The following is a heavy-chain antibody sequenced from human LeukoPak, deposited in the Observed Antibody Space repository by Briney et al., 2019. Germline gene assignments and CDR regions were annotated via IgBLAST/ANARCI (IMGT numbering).Heavy chain of an antibody. CDR3: ARDSSGRAWFDP. Sequence: SETLSLTCTVSGGSISSYYWSWLRQPPGKGLEWIGYIYYSGSTNYNPSLKSRVTISVDTSKNQVSLKLSSVTAADTAVYYCARDSSGRAWFDPWGQGTLVTVSS. D-gene: IGHD6-19*01. V-gene: IGHV4-59*01. CDR1: GGSISSYY. CDR2: IYYSGST. J-gene: IGHJ5*02.